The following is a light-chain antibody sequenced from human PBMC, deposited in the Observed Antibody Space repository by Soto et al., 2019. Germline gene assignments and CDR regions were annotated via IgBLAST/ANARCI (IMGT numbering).Light chain of an antibody. V-gene: IGKV3-20*01. Sequence: VLTQSPCTLSLSPGERATLSCRASQSVSSSYLAWYQQKPGQAPRLLIHGASTRATGIADRFSGSGSGTDFTLTISRLEPEDFAVYYCQLYGTSPKTFGQGTKVDIK. CDR2: GAS. CDR3: QLYGTSPKT. J-gene: IGKJ1*01. CDR1: QSVSSSY.